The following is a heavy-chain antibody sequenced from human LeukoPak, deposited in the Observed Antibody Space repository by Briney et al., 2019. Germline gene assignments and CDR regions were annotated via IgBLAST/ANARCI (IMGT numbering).Heavy chain of an antibody. CDR1: GGSFSGYY. CDR2: INHSGST. V-gene: IGHV4-34*01. D-gene: IGHD3-10*01. J-gene: IGHJ4*02. Sequence: KASETLSLTCAVYGGSFSGYYWSWIRQPPGKGLEWIGEINHSGSTNYNPSLKSRVTISVDTSKNQFSLKLRSVTAADTAMYYCARDMFYYSSGSYFGLDYWGQGTLLTVSS. CDR3: ARDMFYYSSGSYFGLDY.